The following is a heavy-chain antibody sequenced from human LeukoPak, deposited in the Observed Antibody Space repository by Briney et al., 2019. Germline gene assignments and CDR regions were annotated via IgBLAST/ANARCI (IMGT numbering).Heavy chain of an antibody. CDR2: INWNSVHI. V-gene: IGHV3-9*01. CDR3: STSRPDRFIDS. D-gene: IGHD1-14*01. Sequence: GGSLRLSCAASGFNFNDYDINWVRLVPGKGLEWVSGINWNSVHIGYADSVKGRFTIFRDNAQKSVHLQMFSLRPGDTALYYCSTSRPDRFIDSWGQGTLVTVST. J-gene: IGHJ4*02. CDR1: GFNFNDYD.